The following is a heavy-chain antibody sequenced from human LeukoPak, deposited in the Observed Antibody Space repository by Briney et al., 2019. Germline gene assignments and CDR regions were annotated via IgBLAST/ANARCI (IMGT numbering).Heavy chain of an antibody. J-gene: IGHJ4*02. Sequence: GGSLRLSCAASGFTFSSYSMNWVRQAPGKGLEWVSSISSSSSYIYYADSVKGRFTISRDNAKNSLYLQMNSLRAEDTAVYYCARATSYTAHFDYWGQGTLVTVSS. CDR3: ARATSYTAHFDY. CDR1: GFTFSSYS. CDR2: ISSSSSYI. V-gene: IGHV3-21*01.